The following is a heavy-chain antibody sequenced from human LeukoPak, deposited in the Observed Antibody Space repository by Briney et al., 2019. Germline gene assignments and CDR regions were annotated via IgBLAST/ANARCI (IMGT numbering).Heavy chain of an antibody. V-gene: IGHV4-59*01. J-gene: IGHJ6*02. CDR2: IYYSGST. CDR1: GGSISSYY. Sequence: SETLSLTCTVSGGSISSYYWSWIRQPPGKGLEWIGYIYYSGSTNYNPSLKSRVTISVDTSKNQFSLKLSSVTAADTAVYYCARVITMDYGMDVWGQGTTVTVSS. D-gene: IGHD3-10*01. CDR3: ARVITMDYGMDV.